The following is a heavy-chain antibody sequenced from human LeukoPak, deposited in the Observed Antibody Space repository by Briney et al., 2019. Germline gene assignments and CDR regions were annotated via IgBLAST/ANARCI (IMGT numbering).Heavy chain of an antibody. CDR3: TKDSAAVGGPTTD. J-gene: IGHJ4*02. Sequence: GGSLRLSCAASGFTFSSYAMSWVRQAPGKGKEWVSLISGSGGITYYADSVKGRFTISRDNSKNTLYLQMDNLRAEDTVVYYSTKDSAAVGGPTTDWGQGTLVTVSS. CDR1: GFTFSSYA. CDR2: ISGSGGIT. D-gene: IGHD6-13*01. V-gene: IGHV3-23*01.